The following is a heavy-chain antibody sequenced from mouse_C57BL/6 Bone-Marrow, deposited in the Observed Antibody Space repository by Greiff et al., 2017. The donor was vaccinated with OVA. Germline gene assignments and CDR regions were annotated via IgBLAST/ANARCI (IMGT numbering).Heavy chain of an antibody. CDR3: ARWGIFCAMDY. J-gene: IGHJ4*01. CDR2: IHPRSGGT. V-gene: IGHV1-64*01. Sequence: QVHVKQSGAELVKPGASVKVSCKASGYTFTSYWMQWVKQRPGQGLEWIGMIHPRSGGTNYNEKFKGKATLTADQSSSTAYMHRSSLTSEEASVYYCARWGIFCAMDYWGQGTSVTVSA. CDR1: GYTFTSYW.